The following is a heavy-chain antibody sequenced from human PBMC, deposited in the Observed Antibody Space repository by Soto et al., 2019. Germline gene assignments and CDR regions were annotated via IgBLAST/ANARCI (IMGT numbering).Heavy chain of an antibody. Sequence: AGGSLRLSCAASGFTFSSYGMHWVRQAPGKGLEWVAVIWYDGSNKYYADSVKGRFTISRDNSKNTLYLQMNSLRAEDTAVNYCARGPEYDYVWGSYQTRTYFDYWGQGTLVTVSS. D-gene: IGHD3-16*02. J-gene: IGHJ4*02. CDR3: ARGPEYDYVWGSYQTRTYFDY. CDR2: IWYDGSNK. V-gene: IGHV3-33*01. CDR1: GFTFSSYG.